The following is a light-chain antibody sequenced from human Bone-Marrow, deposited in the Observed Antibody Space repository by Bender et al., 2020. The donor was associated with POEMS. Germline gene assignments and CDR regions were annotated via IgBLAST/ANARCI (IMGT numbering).Light chain of an antibody. J-gene: IGLJ3*02. CDR3: HSYAGDVSWV. CDR1: SSDVGAYNY. CDR2: ADD. Sequence: QSALTQPASVSGSLGQSITISCTGTSSDVGAYNYVSWYQVHPGIAPQLIIYADDKRPSGVSSRFSASKSANTASLTISGFQAEDEADYYCHSYAGDVSWVFGGGTKVTVL. V-gene: IGLV2-14*01.